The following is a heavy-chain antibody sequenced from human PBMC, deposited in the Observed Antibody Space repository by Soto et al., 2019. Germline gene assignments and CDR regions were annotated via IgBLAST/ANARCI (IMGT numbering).Heavy chain of an antibody. D-gene: IGHD1-26*01. J-gene: IGHJ4*02. CDR2: TNQDGSEK. CDR1: ESTVRRDW. V-gene: IGHV3-7*04. CDR3: SGGVGDAF. Sequence: EVSLVESGGGLVQTGGSLRLSCAISESTVRRDWMNWVRQAPGKGLEWVAHTNQDGSEKYYVDSVKGRFTISRDNAKNYLFLQMNSLEAGDTAMYYCSGGVGDAFWGQGTLVTVSS.